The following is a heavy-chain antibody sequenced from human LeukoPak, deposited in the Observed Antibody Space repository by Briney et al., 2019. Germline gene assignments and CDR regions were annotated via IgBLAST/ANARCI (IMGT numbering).Heavy chain of an antibody. V-gene: IGHV4-34*01. CDR1: GGSFSGYY. J-gene: IGHJ5*02. CDR3: ARGLRIQLWLQLGWFDP. Sequence: PSETLSLTCAVYGGSFSGYYWSWIRQPPGKGLEWIGEINHSGSTNYNPSLKSRVTISVDTSKNQFSLKLSSVTAADTAVYYCARGLRIQLWLQLGWFDPWGQGTLVTVSP. CDR2: INHSGST. D-gene: IGHD5-18*01.